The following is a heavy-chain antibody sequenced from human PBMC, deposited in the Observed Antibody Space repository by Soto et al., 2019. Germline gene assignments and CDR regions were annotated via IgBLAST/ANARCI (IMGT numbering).Heavy chain of an antibody. V-gene: IGHV1-69*01. CDR2: IIPLFGTA. J-gene: IGHJ6*02. CDR1: GGTFSSYA. Sequence: QVQLVQSGAEVKKPGSSVKVSCKASGGTFSSYAISWVRQAPVQGLEWMGGIIPLFGTANYAQKFQGRVTISADDATSTAYIELGSLRSGDTAVYDCAGMVRGVIGPNDYYYGMGGWGQGTTVTVSS. CDR3: AGMVRGVIGPNDYYYGMGG. D-gene: IGHD3-10*01.